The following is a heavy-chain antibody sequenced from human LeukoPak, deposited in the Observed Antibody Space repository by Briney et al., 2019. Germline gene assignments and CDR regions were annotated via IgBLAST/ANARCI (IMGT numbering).Heavy chain of an antibody. J-gene: IGHJ4*02. V-gene: IGHV3-30*04. CDR1: GFTFSSYA. D-gene: IGHD6-19*01. CDR3: ARDYSSGWAYFDY. Sequence: GRSLRLSCAASGFTFSSYAMHWVRQAPGKGLEWVAVISYDGSNKYYADSVKGRFTISRDNSKNTLYLQMNSLRAEDTAVYYCARDYSSGWAYFDYWGQGTLVTVSS. CDR2: ISYDGSNK.